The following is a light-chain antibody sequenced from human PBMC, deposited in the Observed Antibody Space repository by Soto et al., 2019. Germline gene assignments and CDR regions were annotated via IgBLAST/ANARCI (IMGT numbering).Light chain of an antibody. V-gene: IGKV1-13*02. CDR2: DAS. CDR3: QQFNSYPLT. Sequence: IQLTQSPSSLSASVGDRVAITCRASQDISSALAWYQQRPGKAPKLLIYDASSLESGVPARFSGSGSGSDFTLTISSLQPEDFATYYCQQFNSYPLTFGQGTRVEIK. J-gene: IGKJ1*01. CDR1: QDISSA.